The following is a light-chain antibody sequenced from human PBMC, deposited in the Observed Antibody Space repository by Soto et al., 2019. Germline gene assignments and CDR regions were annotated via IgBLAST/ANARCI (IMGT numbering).Light chain of an antibody. V-gene: IGKV2-28*01. J-gene: IGKJ1*01. Sequence: DSVMTQFPLSLSVTPGEPASISCRSSQSLLHSNGYNYLDWYVQKPGQSPQLLIYLGSNRASGVPDRFSGSGSGTDFTLKISRVEAEDVGVYYCMQALQIRVEFGQGTKLDIK. CDR1: QSLLHSNGYNY. CDR2: LGS. CDR3: MQALQIRVE.